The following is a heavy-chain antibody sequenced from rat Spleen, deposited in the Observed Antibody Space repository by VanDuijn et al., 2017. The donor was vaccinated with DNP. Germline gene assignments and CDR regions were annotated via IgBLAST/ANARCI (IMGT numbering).Heavy chain of an antibody. D-gene: IGHD1-2*01. J-gene: IGHJ3*01. CDR2: INTGGGNT. CDR1: GFTFSNHG. V-gene: IGHV5S13*01. Sequence: EVQLVESGGGLVQPGRSLKLSCEASGFTFSNHGMAWVRQAPTKGLEWVASINTGGGNTYYRDSVKGRFTISRDNAKNTQYRQMDRLRSEDTATYYCARHEDSSSYIYGFPYWGQGTLVTVFS. CDR3: ARHEDSSSYIYGFPY.